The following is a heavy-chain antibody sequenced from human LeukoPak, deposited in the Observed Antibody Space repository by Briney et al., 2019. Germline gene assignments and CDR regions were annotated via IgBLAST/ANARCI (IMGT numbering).Heavy chain of an antibody. CDR2: ITSDGSST. J-gene: IGHJ3*02. CDR3: ARDYAVGESFDI. D-gene: IGHD3-16*01. CDR1: GFTFSNFW. V-gene: IGHV3-74*01. Sequence: GGSLRLSCAASGFTFSNFWMHWVRHAPGEGLVWVSRITSDGSSTSHADSVKGRFTISRDNAKNTLYLQMNGLRAEDTAVYYCARDYAVGESFDIWGQGTLVTVSS.